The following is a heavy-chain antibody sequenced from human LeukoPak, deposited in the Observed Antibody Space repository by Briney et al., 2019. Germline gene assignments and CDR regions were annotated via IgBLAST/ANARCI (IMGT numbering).Heavy chain of an antibody. Sequence: GESLKISCKGSQYTFTSYWIGWVRQMPGKGLEWMGFIYPGDSDTRYSPSFQGQVTISVDKSISTAYLQWSSLKASDTAMYYCAVTAYSSGWYQDYWGQGTLVTVSS. V-gene: IGHV5-51*01. CDR2: IYPGDSDT. J-gene: IGHJ4*02. CDR1: QYTFTSYW. CDR3: AVTAYSSGWYQDY. D-gene: IGHD6-19*01.